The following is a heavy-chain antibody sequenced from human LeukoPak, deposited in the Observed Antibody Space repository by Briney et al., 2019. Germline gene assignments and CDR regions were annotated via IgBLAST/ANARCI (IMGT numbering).Heavy chain of an antibody. CDR3: ARGQGPNDV. J-gene: IGHJ6*04. V-gene: IGHV4-34*01. CDR2: INHSGST. CDR1: GGSFSGCY. Sequence: SETLSLTCAVYGGSFSGCYWSWIRQPPGKGLEWIGEINHSGSTNYNPSLKSRVTISVDTSKNQFSLKLSSVTAADTAVYYCARGQGPNDVWGKGTTVTVSS.